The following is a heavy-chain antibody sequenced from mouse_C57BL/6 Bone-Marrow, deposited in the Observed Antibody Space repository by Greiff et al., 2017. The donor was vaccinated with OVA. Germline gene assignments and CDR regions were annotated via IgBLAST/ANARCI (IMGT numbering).Heavy chain of an antibody. D-gene: IGHD1-1*01. Sequence: DVKLVESGAELVRPGASVKLSCTASGFNIKDDYMHWVKQRPEQGLEWIGWIDPENGDTEYASKFQGKATITADTSSNTAYLQLSSLTSEDTAVYYCTAFITTVVADYWGQGTTLTVSS. CDR1: GFNIKDDY. J-gene: IGHJ2*01. CDR3: TAFITTVVADY. V-gene: IGHV14-4*01. CDR2: IDPENGDT.